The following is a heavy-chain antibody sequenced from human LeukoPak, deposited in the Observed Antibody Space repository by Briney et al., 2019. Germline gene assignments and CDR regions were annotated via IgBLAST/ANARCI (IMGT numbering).Heavy chain of an antibody. V-gene: IGHV1-2*02. J-gene: IGHJ5*02. CDR2: INPNSGGT. Sequence: GASVKVSCKASGYTFTGYYMHWVRQAPGQGLEWMGWINPNSGGTNYAQKLQGRVTMTTDTSTSTAYMELRSLRSDDTAVYYCARSTMVVINWFDPWGQGTLVTVSS. CDR1: GYTFTGYY. CDR3: ARSTMVVINWFDP. D-gene: IGHD2-21*01.